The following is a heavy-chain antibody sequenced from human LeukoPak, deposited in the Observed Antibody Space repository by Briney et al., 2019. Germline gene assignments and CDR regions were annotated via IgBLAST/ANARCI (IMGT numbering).Heavy chain of an antibody. CDR1: AYSISSGYV. J-gene: IGHJ4*02. CDR2: IFHSGSV. CDR3: ARVVASTSIDS. V-gene: IGHV4-38-2*02. D-gene: IGHD2-15*01. Sequence: SETLSLTCTVSAYSISSGYVWGWIRQPPGKGPEWIGSIFHSGSVYYNPSLQSRVTISVDTSTNRFSLKLTSVTAADTALYYCARVVASTSIDSWGQGTLVTVSS.